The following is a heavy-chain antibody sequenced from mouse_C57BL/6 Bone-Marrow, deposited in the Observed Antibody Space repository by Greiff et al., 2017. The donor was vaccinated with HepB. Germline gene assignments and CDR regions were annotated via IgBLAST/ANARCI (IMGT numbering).Heavy chain of an antibody. J-gene: IGHJ4*01. V-gene: IGHV3-6*01. D-gene: IGHD2-4*01. CDR2: ISYDGSN. Sequence: DVQLQESGPGLVKPSQSLSLTCSVTGYSITSGYYWNWIRQFPGNKLEWMGYISYDGSNNYNPSLKNRISITRDTSKNQFFLKLNSVTTEDTATYYCAREGGDDYGAMDYWGQGTSVTVSS. CDR3: AREGGDDYGAMDY. CDR1: GYSITSGYY.